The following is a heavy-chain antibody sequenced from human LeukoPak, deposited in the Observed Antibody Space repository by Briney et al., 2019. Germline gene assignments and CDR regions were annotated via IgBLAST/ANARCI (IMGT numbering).Heavy chain of an antibody. CDR2: ISASGGGT. V-gene: IGHV3-23*01. J-gene: IGHJ4*02. CDR1: GFTFNNNA. D-gene: IGHD2-15*01. CDR3: AKDPQGYCSGGSCLYFDY. Sequence: GGSLRFSCAASGFTFNNNAMSCVRQAPGKGLEWVSAISASGGGTNYADSVKGRFIISRDNSKNALYLQMNSLRAEDTAVYYCAKDPQGYCSGGSCLYFDYGGQGTLVTVSS.